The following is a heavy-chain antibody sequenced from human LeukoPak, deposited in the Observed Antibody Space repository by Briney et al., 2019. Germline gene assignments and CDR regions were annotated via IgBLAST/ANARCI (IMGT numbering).Heavy chain of an antibody. V-gene: IGHV1-8*01. CDR1: GYTFTNYD. CDR3: TRGRPSSFDY. Sequence: GASVKVSCKASGYTFTNYDINWVRQATGQGLEWMRWMNPNSGNTGSAQKFQGRVTMTRDTSISTAYMELSSLRSEDTAVYYCTRGRPSSFDYWGQGTPVTVSS. J-gene: IGHJ4*02. CDR2: MNPNSGNT.